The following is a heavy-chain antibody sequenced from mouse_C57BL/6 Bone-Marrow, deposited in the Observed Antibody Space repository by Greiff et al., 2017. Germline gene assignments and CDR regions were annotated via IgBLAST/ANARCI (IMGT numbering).Heavy chain of an antibody. CDR2: IDPSDSYT. J-gene: IGHJ3*01. Sequence: QVQLQQPGAELVRPGTSVKLSCKASGYTFTSYWMHWVKQRPGQGLEWIGVIDPSDSYTNYNQKFKGKATLTVDTSSSTAYMQLSSLTSEDSAVDCCAGSIRAGFAYWGQGTLVTVSA. V-gene: IGHV1-59*01. CDR3: AGSIRAGFAY. CDR1: GYTFTSYW.